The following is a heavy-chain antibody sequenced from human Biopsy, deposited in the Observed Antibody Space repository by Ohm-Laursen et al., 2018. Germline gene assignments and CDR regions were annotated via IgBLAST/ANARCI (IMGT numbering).Heavy chain of an antibody. CDR2: ISEPSSHI. CDR1: FFRVSRHH. CDR3: ARESSRRAREGGMDV. Sequence: SLRLSCAPSFFRVSRHHINWLRPAPGKGLAWISYISEPSSHIYDADSVRGRFTVARDIAKNSPYLQLNSLRVEDTAVYYCARESSRRAREGGMDVWGQGTTVTVSS. D-gene: IGHD6-6*01. J-gene: IGHJ6*02. V-gene: IGHV3-21*01.